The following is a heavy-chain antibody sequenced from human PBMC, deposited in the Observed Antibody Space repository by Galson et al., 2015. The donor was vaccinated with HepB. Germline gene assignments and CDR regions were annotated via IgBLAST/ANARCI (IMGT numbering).Heavy chain of an antibody. V-gene: IGHV3-23*01. D-gene: IGHD1-26*01. CDR2: FNGDGGGWA. CDR3: VKGGGLTPSYFDY. Sequence: SLRLSCAASGFTFSTYVMSWVRQAPGKGLEWVSGFNGDGGGWAYYADSVKGRFIISRDNSKNTLFLQMNSLGVEDTAVYYCVKGGGLTPSYFDYWGQGTLVTVSS. J-gene: IGHJ4*02. CDR1: GFTFSTYV.